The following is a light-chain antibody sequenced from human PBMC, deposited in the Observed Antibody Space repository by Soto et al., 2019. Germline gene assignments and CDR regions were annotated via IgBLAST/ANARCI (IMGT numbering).Light chain of an antibody. J-gene: IGKJ1*01. CDR3: QQSYSTPRRT. CDR1: QSISSY. CDR2: AAS. Sequence: DIQMTQSPSSLSASVGDRVTITCRASQSISSYLNWYQQKPGKAPKLLIYAASSLQSGVPSRFSGSGSGTDFTLTISSLQPEDFATYYCQQSYSTPRRTFGQGPKVDIK. V-gene: IGKV1-39*01.